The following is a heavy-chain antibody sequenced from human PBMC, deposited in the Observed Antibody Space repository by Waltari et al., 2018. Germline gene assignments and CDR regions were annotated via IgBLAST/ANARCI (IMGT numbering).Heavy chain of an antibody. D-gene: IGHD5-12*01. CDR3: ARVSAEMAFDQ. V-gene: IGHV3-21*01. CDR2: ISSDGSYV. CDR1: GFTFSRHS. J-gene: IGHJ4*02. Sequence: EVQLVESGGGLVKPGGSLRLSCVASGFTFSRHSMNWFCQAPGKGLEWVSSISSDGSYVYYGDSAKGRFTISRDNAKNSLYLEVSSLRVDDTAVYSCARVSAEMAFDQWGQGTLVTVSS.